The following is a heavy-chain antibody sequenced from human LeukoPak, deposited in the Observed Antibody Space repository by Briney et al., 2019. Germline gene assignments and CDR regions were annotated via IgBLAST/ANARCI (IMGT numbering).Heavy chain of an antibody. CDR1: GGSISSYY. CDR3: AREGGGYYGSGSYYNVIDYYYYMDV. Sequence: SETLSLTCTVSGGSISSYYWSWIRQPAGKGLEWIGRIYTSGSTNYNPSLKSRVTMSVDTSKNQFSLQLNSVTPEDTAVYYCAREGGGYYGSGSYYNVIDYYYYMDVWGKGTTVTISS. V-gene: IGHV4-4*07. J-gene: IGHJ6*03. D-gene: IGHD3-10*01. CDR2: IYTSGST.